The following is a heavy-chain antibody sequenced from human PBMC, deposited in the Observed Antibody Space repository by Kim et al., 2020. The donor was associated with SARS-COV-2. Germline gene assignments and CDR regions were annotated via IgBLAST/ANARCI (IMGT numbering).Heavy chain of an antibody. V-gene: IGHV3-30*04. J-gene: IGHJ3*02. CDR2: ISYDGSNK. CDR1: GFTFSSYA. CDR3: ARAKGGGPMVRGVIMHDAFDI. D-gene: IGHD3-10*01. Sequence: GGSLRLSCAASGFTFSSYAMHWVRQAPGKGLEWVAVISYDGSNKYYADSVKGRFTISRDNSKNTLYLQMNSLRAEDTAVYYCARAKGGGPMVRGVIMHDAFDIWGQGTMVTVSS.